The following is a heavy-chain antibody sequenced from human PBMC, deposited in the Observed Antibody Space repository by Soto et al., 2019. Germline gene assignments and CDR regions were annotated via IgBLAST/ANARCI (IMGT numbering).Heavy chain of an antibody. CDR2: INPASGAA. CDR1: GYPVTAYY. V-gene: IGHV1-2*02. J-gene: IGHJ3*02. D-gene: IGHD3-3*01. Sequence: QLHLVQSGAVVKKPGASVTVSCSASGYPVTAYYMHWVRQAPGRGLEWMGGINPASGAAKYTQTFQGRATMTRDTSTRTHFMELSGLTSEHTAVFYCARGGGVGVAGSAAFDMWGQGTLVTVSS. CDR3: ARGGGVGVAGSAAFDM.